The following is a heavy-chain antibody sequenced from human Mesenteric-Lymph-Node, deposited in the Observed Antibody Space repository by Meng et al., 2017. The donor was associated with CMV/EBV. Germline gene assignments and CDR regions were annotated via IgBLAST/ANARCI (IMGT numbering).Heavy chain of an antibody. CDR3: ARGGWARVFDY. Sequence: GGSLRLSCAASGFTFSDYYMNWIRQAPGKGLEWVAYISGSGTATYYTDSVKGRFIISRDNAKNSLQLQMNSLSAEDTAVYYCARGGWARVFDYWGQETPVTVSS. V-gene: IGHV3-11*04. CDR2: ISGSGTAT. CDR1: GFTFSDYY. J-gene: IGHJ4*02. D-gene: IGHD1-26*01.